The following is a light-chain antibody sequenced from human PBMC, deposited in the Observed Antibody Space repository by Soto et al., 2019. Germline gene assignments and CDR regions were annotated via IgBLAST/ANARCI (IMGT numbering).Light chain of an antibody. V-gene: IGKV3-15*01. CDR2: RAS. J-gene: IGKJ1*01. CDR3: QQYNSWPTWT. Sequence: IVMTQSPATLSVSPGERATLSCRASQNIYSNIAWYQQRPGQAPRLLIYRASTRATGVPARFSGSGSGTEFTLTISSLQSEDFTVYYCQQYNSWPTWTFGQGTKV. CDR1: QNIYSN.